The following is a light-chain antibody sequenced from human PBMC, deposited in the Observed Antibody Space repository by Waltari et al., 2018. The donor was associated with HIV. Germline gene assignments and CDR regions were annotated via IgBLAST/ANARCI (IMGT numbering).Light chain of an antibody. V-gene: IGKV1-5*03. J-gene: IGKJ2*01. Sequence: DVQMTQSPSTLSASVGDRVSITCRASQIIDYWLAWYQQKPGQPPKLLIYKTSYLESGVPTRFSGSGSGADFTLTIDGLQPEDFATYYCQQYNSHSYTFGQETKLDIK. CDR3: QQYNSHSYT. CDR2: KTS. CDR1: QIIDYW.